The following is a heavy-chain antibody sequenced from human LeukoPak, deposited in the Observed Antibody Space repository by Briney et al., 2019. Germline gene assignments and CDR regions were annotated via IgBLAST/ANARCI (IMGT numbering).Heavy chain of an antibody. J-gene: IGHJ5*02. Sequence: GGSLRLSCAASVFTFSSYGMHWVRQAPGKGLDWVAFIHHDGSNKYYADSVRGRFTISRDNYKNTLYLQMNSLRAEDTAVYFCAKGDKMLTWRRTYNRFDPWGQGTLVTVSS. CDR3: AKGDKMLTWRRTYNRFDP. CDR1: VFTFSSYG. CDR2: IHHDGSNK. D-gene: IGHD3-16*01. V-gene: IGHV3-30*02.